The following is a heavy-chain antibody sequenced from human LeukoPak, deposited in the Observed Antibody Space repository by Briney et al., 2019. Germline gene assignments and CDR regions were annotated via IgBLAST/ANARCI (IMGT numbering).Heavy chain of an antibody. V-gene: IGHV4-4*07. J-gene: IGHJ6*03. CDR3: ARDGSGYYRYYYYYMDV. CDR2: IYTSGST. CDR1: GGSISSYY. Sequence: SETLSLTCTVSGGSISSYYWSWIRQPAGKGPEWIGRIYTSGSTNYNPSLKSRVTMSVDTSKNQFSLKLSSVTAADTAVYYCARDGSGYYRYYYYYMDVWGKGTTVTVSS. D-gene: IGHD3-3*01.